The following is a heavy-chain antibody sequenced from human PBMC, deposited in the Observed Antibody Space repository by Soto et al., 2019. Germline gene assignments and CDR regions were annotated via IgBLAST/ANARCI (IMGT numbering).Heavy chain of an antibody. CDR2: IYYSGST. D-gene: IGHD3-3*01. J-gene: IGHJ6*03. Sequence: PWETLSLTCTVSGGSISSYYWSWIRQPPGKGLEWIGYIYYSGSTNYNPSLKSRVTISVDTSKNQFSLKLSSVTAADTAVYYCAGGTIFGVVIPYYYYYMDVWGKGTTVTVSS. CDR1: GGSISSYY. V-gene: IGHV4-59*01. CDR3: AGGTIFGVVIPYYYYYMDV.